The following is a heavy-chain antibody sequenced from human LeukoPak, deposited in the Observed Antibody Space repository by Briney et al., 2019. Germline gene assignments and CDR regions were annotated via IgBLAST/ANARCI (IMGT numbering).Heavy chain of an antibody. V-gene: IGHV3-20*04. D-gene: IGHD1-26*01. Sequence: RTGGSLRLSCAASGFTFDDYGMSSVRQGPGKGLEWVSGVHWNGDSIGYADSVKGRFTISRDNAKNSLYLQMNSLRVDDTAFYYCARDRSDGGAGATAIGYWGQGTLVTVSS. CDR1: GFTFDDYG. J-gene: IGHJ4*02. CDR2: VHWNGDSI. CDR3: ARDRSDGGAGATAIGY.